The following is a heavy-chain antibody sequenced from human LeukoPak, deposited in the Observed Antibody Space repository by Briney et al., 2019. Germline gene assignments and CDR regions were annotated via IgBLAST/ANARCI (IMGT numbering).Heavy chain of an antibody. CDR2: MSYDRINK. J-gene: IGHJ4*02. V-gene: IGHV3-30*18. D-gene: IGHD5-12*01. Sequence: AGGSLRLSCAASGFTFSSYGIHWVRQAPGKGLEWVPVMSYDRINKYYADSVKGRFTISRDNSKNTLYLQMNSLRPEDTAVYYCAKDRAPGYSGYDLGGFDYWGQGTLVTVSS. CDR3: AKDRAPGYSGYDLGGFDY. CDR1: GFTFSSYG.